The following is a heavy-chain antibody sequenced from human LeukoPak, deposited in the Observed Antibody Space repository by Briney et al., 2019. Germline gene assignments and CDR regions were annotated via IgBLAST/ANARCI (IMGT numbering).Heavy chain of an antibody. CDR2: FDPEDGET. J-gene: IGHJ4*02. D-gene: IGHD2-15*01. CDR1: GYTLTELS. Sequence: ASVKVSCKVSGYTLTELSMHWVRQAPGKGLEWMGGFDPEDGETIYAQKFQGRATMTEDTSTDTAYMELSSLRSEDTAVYYCATVGCSGGSCPFDYWGQGTLVTVSS. V-gene: IGHV1-24*01. CDR3: ATVGCSGGSCPFDY.